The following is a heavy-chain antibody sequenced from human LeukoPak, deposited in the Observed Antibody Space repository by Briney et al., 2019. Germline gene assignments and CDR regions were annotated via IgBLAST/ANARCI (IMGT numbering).Heavy chain of an antibody. CDR2: INHSGST. V-gene: IGHV4-34*01. D-gene: IGHD6-13*01. CDR1: GGSFSGYY. Sequence: SETLSLTCAVYGGSFSGYYWSWIRQPPGKGLEWIGEINHSGSTNYNPSLKSRVTISVDTSKNQFSLKLSSVTAADTAVYYCARDRVSGAFDIWGQGTMVTVSS. J-gene: IGHJ3*02. CDR3: ARDRVSGAFDI.